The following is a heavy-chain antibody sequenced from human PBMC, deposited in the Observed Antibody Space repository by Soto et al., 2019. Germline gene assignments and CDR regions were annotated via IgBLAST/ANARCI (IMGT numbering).Heavy chain of an antibody. J-gene: IGHJ6*02. D-gene: IGHD5-12*01. CDR3: ASVRRGGYDSLRYYYGMDV. Sequence: SENLSLTCTVSGGYISSRSSDRGWIRHPPGKGLGWIGSIYYRGSTYYNPSLKSRVTISVDTSKNQFSLKLSSVTAADTAVYYCASVRRGGYDSLRYYYGMDVWGQGTTVT. CDR1: GGYISSRSSD. V-gene: IGHV4-39*01. CDR2: IYYRGST.